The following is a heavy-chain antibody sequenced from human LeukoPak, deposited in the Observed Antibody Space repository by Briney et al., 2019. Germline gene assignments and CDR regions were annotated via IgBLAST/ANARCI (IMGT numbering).Heavy chain of an antibody. CDR3: ARGFLADLSMVWVDY. CDR1: GFSFDDYG. D-gene: IGHD3-10*01. J-gene: IGHJ4*02. Sequence: GGTLRLSCAASGFSFDDYGMSWVRQAPGQGLEWVSGINWNGGSTGYADSVKGRFTISRDNAKNSLYLQMSSLRAEDTALYYCARGFLADLSMVWVDYWGQGTLVTVSS. V-gene: IGHV3-20*04. CDR2: INWNGGST.